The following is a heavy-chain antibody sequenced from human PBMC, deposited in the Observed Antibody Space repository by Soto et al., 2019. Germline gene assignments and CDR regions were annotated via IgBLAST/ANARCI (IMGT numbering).Heavy chain of an antibody. J-gene: IGHJ4*02. Sequence: QVQLVESGGGVVQPGGSLRPSCATSGFSLSSYAMHWVRQAPGKGLEWVALMSYDETKKYYADSVKGRFTISRDTSKNTLFLQMNNLRVEDTAVYYCAKDRRDGDFMHILVVDFWGQGALVTVSS. V-gene: IGHV3-30*18. CDR2: MSYDETKK. D-gene: IGHD2-15*01. CDR1: GFSLSSYA. CDR3: AKDRRDGDFMHILVVDF.